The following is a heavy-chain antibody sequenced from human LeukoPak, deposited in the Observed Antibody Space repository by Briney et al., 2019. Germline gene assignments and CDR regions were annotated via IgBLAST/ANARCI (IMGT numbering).Heavy chain of an antibody. V-gene: IGHV4-38-2*02. J-gene: IGHJ4*02. CDR3: ARYPVVIAGGDY. CDR1: GYSISSGYY. CDR2: IYHSGST. D-gene: IGHD2-21*01. Sequence: SETLSLTCTVSGYSISSGYYWGWIRQPPGKGLEWIGSIYHSGSTYYNPSLKSRVTISVDTSKNQFSLKLSSVTAADTAVYYCARYPVVIAGGDYWSQGTLVTVSS.